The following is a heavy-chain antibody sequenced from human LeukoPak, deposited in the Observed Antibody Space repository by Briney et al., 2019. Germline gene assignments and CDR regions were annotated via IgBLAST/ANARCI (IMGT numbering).Heavy chain of an antibody. Sequence: SVKASCKASGGTFSSYAISWVRQAPGQGLEWMGGIIPIFGTANYAQKFQGRVTITADESTSTAYMELSSLRSEDTAVYYCARDCSGGGCYLGYWGQGTLVTVSS. D-gene: IGHD2-15*01. V-gene: IGHV1-69*01. CDR3: ARDCSGGGCYLGY. CDR2: IIPIFGTA. CDR1: GGTFSSYA. J-gene: IGHJ4*02.